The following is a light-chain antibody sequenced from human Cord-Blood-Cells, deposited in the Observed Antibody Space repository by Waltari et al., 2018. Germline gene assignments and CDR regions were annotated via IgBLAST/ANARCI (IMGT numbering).Light chain of an antibody. J-gene: IGKJ3*01. CDR3: QQSYSTPFT. CDR1: QSISSY. V-gene: IGKV1-39*01. Sequence: DIQMTQSPSSLSASVGDRVTITCRASQSISSYLNWYQQKPGKAPKLLIYAASSLQSGVPSRFSGSGSGTDFTLSISSLQPEDCATYYCQQSYSTPFTFGPGTKVDIE. CDR2: AAS.